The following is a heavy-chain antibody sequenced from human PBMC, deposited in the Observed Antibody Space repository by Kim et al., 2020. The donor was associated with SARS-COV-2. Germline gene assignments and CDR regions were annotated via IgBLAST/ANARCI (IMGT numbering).Heavy chain of an antibody. V-gene: IGHV3-74*03. CDR1: GFSFRTYW. CDR2: VDPYGGLR. J-gene: IGHJ5*02. CDR3: ATSEPIVFGTLKFDP. D-gene: IGHD3-22*01. Sequence: GGSLRLSCAASGFSFRTYWMHWVRQDPGKGLVWVSRVDPYGGLRTYAASVKGRFTISGDNAKNTLYLQMYSLRVEDTAVYYCATSEPIVFGTLKFDPRGRATLRTVSS.